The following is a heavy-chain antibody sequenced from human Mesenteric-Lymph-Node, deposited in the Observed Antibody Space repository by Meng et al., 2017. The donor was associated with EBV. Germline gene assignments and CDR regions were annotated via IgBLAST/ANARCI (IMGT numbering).Heavy chain of an antibody. CDR2: IYYSGIT. J-gene: IGHJ5*02. CDR3: VRSRGWTQVEWFDP. CDR1: GGSISTTNYY. V-gene: IGHV4-39*01. Sequence: QLQLQEAGSRLVNPSETLSLTCTVSGGSISTTNYYWSWVRQPPGKGLEWLGGIYYSGITYYNPSLTSRVDLSVDTSKNRFSLKLFSLTTEDTAVYFCVRSRGWTQVEWFDPWGPGILVTVSS. D-gene: IGHD3/OR15-3a*01.